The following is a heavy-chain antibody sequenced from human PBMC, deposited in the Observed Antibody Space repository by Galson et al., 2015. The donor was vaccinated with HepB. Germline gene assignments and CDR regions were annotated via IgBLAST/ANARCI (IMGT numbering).Heavy chain of an antibody. J-gene: IGHJ4*02. CDR3: ARVPGSGSYYYLVDY. Sequence: LSLTCTVSGGSISSGGYYWSWIRQHPGKGLEWIGYIYYSGSTYYNPSLKSRVTISVDTSKNQFSLKLSSVTAADTAVYYCARVPGSGSYYYLVDYWGQGTLVTVSS. CDR2: IYYSGST. V-gene: IGHV4-31*03. CDR1: GGSISSGGYY. D-gene: IGHD3-10*01.